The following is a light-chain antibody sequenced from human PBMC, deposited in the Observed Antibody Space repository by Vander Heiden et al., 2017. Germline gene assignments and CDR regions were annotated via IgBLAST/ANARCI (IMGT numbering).Light chain of an antibody. CDR2: EVS. CDR1: NRDVGCYSF. Sequence: QSALTQPASVSGSPGQSISLSCTGTNRDVGCYSFVSSYQQHPGKAPRLMISEVSDRPSGVSNRFSGSKLGNTASLTISGLQPEDEADYYCSSYTTTSALVLFGGGTKVTV. V-gene: IGLV2-14*01. CDR3: SSYTTTSALVL. J-gene: IGLJ2*01.